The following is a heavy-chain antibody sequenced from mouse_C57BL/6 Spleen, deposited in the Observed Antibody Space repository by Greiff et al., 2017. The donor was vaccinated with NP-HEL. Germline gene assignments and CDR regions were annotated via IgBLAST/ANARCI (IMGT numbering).Heavy chain of an antibody. Sequence: VKLVESGPGLVAPSQSLSITCTVSGFSLTSYGVHWVRQPPGKGLEWLVVIWSDGSTTYNSALKSRLSIIKDNSTSQVFLKMNSHQTDDTAKYYCARQITTVVASPFAYWGQGTLVTVSA. CDR3: ARQITTVVASPFAY. V-gene: IGHV2-6-1*01. CDR2: IWSDGST. CDR1: GFSLTSYG. D-gene: IGHD1-1*01. J-gene: IGHJ3*01.